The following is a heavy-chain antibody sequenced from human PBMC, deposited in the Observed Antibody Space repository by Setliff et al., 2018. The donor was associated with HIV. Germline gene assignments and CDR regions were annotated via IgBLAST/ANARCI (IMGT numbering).Heavy chain of an antibody. D-gene: IGHD6-13*01. CDR2: INPSGGRT. V-gene: IGHV1-46*01. J-gene: IGHJ3*02. CDR1: ENTFSNYY. Sequence: ASVKVSCKAPENTFSNYYLHWVRQAPGQGLEWMGIINPSGGRTNYAQKFQGRVTMTRDTSTSTVYMEPSSLRSEDTAVYYCARGDVGGIAAAGKGGAFDIWGQGTMVTVSS. CDR3: ARGDVGGIAAAGKGGAFDI.